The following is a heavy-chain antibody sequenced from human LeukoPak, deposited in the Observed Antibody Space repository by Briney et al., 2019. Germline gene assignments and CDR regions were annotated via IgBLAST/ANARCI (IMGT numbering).Heavy chain of an antibody. CDR3: ARQRSSGWSRYYYYYMDV. CDR2: IYPGDSDT. Sequence: GESLKISCKGSGYSFTSYWIGWVRQMPGKGLEWMGIIYPGDSDTRYSPSFQGQVTISADKSISTAYLQWSSLKASDTAMYYCARQRSSGWSRYYYYYMDVWGKGTTVTISS. CDR1: GYSFTSYW. D-gene: IGHD6-19*01. J-gene: IGHJ6*03. V-gene: IGHV5-51*01.